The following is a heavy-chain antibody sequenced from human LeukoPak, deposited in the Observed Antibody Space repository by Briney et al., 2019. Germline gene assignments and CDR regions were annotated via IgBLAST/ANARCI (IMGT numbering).Heavy chain of an antibody. Sequence: ASVKVSCKASGGTFSSYAISWVRQAPGQGLEWMGGIIPIFGTANYAQKFQGRVTITADESTSTAYMELSSLRSEDTAVYYCARSGYYYGSGSYPLDVWGLGTTVTVSS. J-gene: IGHJ6*02. CDR2: IIPIFGTA. V-gene: IGHV1-69*01. D-gene: IGHD3-10*01. CDR1: GGTFSSYA. CDR3: ARSGYYYGSGSYPLDV.